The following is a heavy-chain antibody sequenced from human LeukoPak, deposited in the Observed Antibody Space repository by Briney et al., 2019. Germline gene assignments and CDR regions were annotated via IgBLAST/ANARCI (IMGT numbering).Heavy chain of an antibody. CDR1: GFTFSSYG. CDR2: ISGSGGAI. CDR3: ARRYCSSTSCTLDY. V-gene: IGHV3-48*04. Sequence: GGSLRLSCAASGFTFSSYGMHWVRQAPGKGLEWVSHISGSGGAIYYADSVKGRFTISRDNAKNSLYLQMNSLRAEDTAVYYCARRYCSSTSCTLDYWGQGTLVTVSS. J-gene: IGHJ4*02. D-gene: IGHD2-2*01.